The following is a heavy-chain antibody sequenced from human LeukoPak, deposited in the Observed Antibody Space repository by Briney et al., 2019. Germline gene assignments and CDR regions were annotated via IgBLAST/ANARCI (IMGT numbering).Heavy chain of an antibody. CDR1: GGSISSGGSR. D-gene: IGHD7-27*01. V-gene: IGHV4-31*03. CDR2: IYYSGST. Sequence: SQTLSLTCNVSGGSISSGGSRWSWIRQHPGKGLEWIGYIYYSGSTYYNPSLESRLTMSVDTSKNQFSLHLTSVTAAATAVYYCARDWGTYFDYWGQGTLVTVSS. CDR3: ARDWGTYFDY. J-gene: IGHJ4*02.